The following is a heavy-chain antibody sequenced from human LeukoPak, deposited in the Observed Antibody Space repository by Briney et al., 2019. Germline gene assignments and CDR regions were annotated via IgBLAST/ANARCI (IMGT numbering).Heavy chain of an antibody. V-gene: IGHV3-30*18. J-gene: IGHJ4*02. CDR2: ISYDGSNK. Sequence: GGSLRLSCAASGFTFSSYGMHWVRQAPGKGLEWVAVISYDGSNKYYADSVKGRFTISRDNSKNTLYLQMNSLRAEDTAVYYCAKGEGMVRGRFDYWGQGTLATVSS. D-gene: IGHD3-10*01. CDR1: GFTFSSYG. CDR3: AKGEGMVRGRFDY.